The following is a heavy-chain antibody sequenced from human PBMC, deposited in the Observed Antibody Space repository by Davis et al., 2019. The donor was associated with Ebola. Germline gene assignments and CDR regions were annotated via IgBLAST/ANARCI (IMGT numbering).Heavy chain of an antibody. D-gene: IGHD6-13*01. V-gene: IGHV4-59*08. CDR2: IYYSGST. CDR3: ARPVAQYSSSWYWFDP. J-gene: IGHJ5*02. CDR1: GGSISSYY. Sequence: GSLRLSCTVSGGSISSYYWSWIRQPPGKGLEWIGYIYYSGSTNYNPSLKSRVTISVDTSKNQFSLKLSSVTAADTAVYYCARPVAQYSSSWYWFDPWGQGTLVTVSS.